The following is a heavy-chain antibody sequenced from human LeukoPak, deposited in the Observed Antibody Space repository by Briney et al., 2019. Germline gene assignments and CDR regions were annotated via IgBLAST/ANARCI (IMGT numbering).Heavy chain of an antibody. V-gene: IGHV3-23*01. D-gene: IGHD6-19*01. J-gene: IGHJ4*02. CDR3: AKDLGSSGWYGFDY. CDR2: ISGSGGST. Sequence: GGSLRLSCAASGFTFSSYAVSWVRQAPGKGLEWVSAISGSGGSTYYADSVKGRFTISRDNSKNTLYLQMNSLRAEDTAVYYCAKDLGSSGWYGFDYWGQGTLVTVSS. CDR1: GFTFSSYA.